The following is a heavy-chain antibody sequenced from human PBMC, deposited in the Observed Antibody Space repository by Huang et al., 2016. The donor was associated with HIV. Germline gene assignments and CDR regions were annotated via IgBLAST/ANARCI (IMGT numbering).Heavy chain of an antibody. CDR1: GFLLSSYG. CDR2: MGSSSSYI. D-gene: IGHD3-10*01. CDR3: ARPQGDMVRGIIRSYYYYYGMDV. V-gene: IGHV3-21*01. Sequence: SLRLSCAASGFLLSSYGLNWVRLSAGNGLEGFGAMGSSSSYIYHADEVKGRFTISRDDAKNALYLQMNSLRPEDTAVYYCARPQGDMVRGIIRSYYYYYGMDVWGQGTTVTVSS. J-gene: IGHJ6*02.